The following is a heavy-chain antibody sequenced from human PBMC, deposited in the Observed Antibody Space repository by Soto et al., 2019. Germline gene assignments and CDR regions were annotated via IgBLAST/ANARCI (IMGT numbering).Heavy chain of an antibody. CDR2: IYYSGST. Sequence: PSETLSLTCTVSGGSISSYYWSWIRQPPGKGLEWIGYIYYSGSTNYNPSLKSRVTISVDTSKNQFSLKLSSVTAADTAVYYCARQRRGYSYAPWFDPWGQGTLVTAPQ. V-gene: IGHV4-59*08. CDR3: ARQRRGYSYAPWFDP. CDR1: GGSISSYY. J-gene: IGHJ5*02. D-gene: IGHD5-18*01.